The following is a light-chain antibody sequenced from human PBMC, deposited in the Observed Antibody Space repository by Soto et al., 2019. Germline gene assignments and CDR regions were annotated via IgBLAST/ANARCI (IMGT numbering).Light chain of an antibody. CDR3: SSYTRSSTLDV. J-gene: IGLJ1*01. Sequence: QSALTQPASVSGSPGQSITISCTGTSSDVGGYNYVSWYQQHPGKAPKLMIYDVSNRPSGVSNRFSGSKSGNTASLTISGLPAEDEADYYCSSYTRSSTLDVFGTGTKLTVL. CDR1: SSDVGGYNY. V-gene: IGLV2-14*01. CDR2: DVS.